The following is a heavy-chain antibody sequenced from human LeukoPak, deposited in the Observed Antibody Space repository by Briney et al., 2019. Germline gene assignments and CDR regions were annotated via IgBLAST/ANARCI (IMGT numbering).Heavy chain of an antibody. CDR2: ISNSGGST. CDR1: GFTFSSYA. V-gene: IGHV3-23*01. D-gene: IGHD3-10*01. Sequence: PGGSLRLSCAASGFTFSSYAMSWVRQAPGKGLEWVSVISNSGGSTFYADSVKGRFTISRDNSKNTLYLQMNTLRAEDTAVYYCNYYGSGTPLYFDYWGQGTLVTVSS. J-gene: IGHJ4*02. CDR3: NYYGSGTPLYFDY.